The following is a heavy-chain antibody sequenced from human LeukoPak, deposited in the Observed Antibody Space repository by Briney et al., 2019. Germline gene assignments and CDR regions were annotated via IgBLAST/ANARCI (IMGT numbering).Heavy chain of an antibody. J-gene: IGHJ6*02. CDR1: GFTFDDYA. D-gene: IGHD2/OR15-2a*01. CDR2: ISWNSGSI. Sequence: GRSLRLSCAASGFTFDDYAMHWVRQAPGKGLEWVSGISWNSGSIGYADSVKGRFTISRDNAKNSLYLQMNSLRAEDTALYYCAKDIGTNFRLYYHGMDVWGQGTTVTVSS. CDR3: AKDIGTNFRLYYHGMDV. V-gene: IGHV3-9*01.